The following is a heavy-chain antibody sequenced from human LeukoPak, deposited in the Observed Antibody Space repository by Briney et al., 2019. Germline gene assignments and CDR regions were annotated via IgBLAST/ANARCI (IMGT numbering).Heavy chain of an antibody. CDR2: IYYSGST. CDR3: ARLSFEYSSSSSPLWFDP. Sequence: SETLSLTCTVSGGSISSYYWSWIRQPPGKGLEWIGYIYYSGSTNYNPSLKSRVTISVDTSKNQFSLKLSSVTAADTAVYYCARLSFEYSSSSSPLWFDPWGQGILVTVSS. V-gene: IGHV4-59*01. D-gene: IGHD6-6*01. J-gene: IGHJ5*02. CDR1: GGSISSYY.